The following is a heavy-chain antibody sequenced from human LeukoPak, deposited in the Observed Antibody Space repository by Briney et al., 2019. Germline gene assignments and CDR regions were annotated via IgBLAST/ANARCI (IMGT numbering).Heavy chain of an antibody. D-gene: IGHD3-10*01. CDR1: GFIFSSYW. V-gene: IGHV3-7*01. CDR3: ARGDLWLGH. Sequence: PGGSLRLSCANSGFIFSSYWMCWVRQAPGKGLEWVANIKSDGSEEYYGDSVKGRFTISRDNAKNSLYLQMNSLRVEDTAVYYCARGDLWLGHWGQGSLVTVSS. CDR2: IKSDGSEE. J-gene: IGHJ4*02.